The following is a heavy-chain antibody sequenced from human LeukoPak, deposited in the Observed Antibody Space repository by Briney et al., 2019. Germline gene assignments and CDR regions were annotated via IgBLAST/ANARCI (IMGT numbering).Heavy chain of an antibody. J-gene: IGHJ6*02. CDR2: IKRKTDGGTI. Sequence: GGSLRLSCAAPGFTFSNAWMSWVRQVPGKGLEWVGRIKRKTDGGTIDYGAAVKGRFTISRDDSKNTLYLQMDSLKSEDTAVYYCTTYDYGDYCFFYGMDVWGQGTTVTVSS. CDR3: TTYDYGDYCFFYGMDV. CDR1: GFTFSNAW. D-gene: IGHD4-17*01. V-gene: IGHV3-15*01.